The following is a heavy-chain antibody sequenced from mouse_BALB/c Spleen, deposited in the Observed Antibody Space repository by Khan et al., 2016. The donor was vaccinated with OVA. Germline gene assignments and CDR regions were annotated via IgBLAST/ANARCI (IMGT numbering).Heavy chain of an antibody. CDR1: GFTFSNYG. J-gene: IGHJ3*01. CDR2: INTGGTYT. Sequence: VQLQESGADLVKPGGSLKLSCKVSGFTFSNYGMPWVRQTPDKRLEWVATINTGGTYTYYTDSFKGQVTISRDNATNTPYLQLSSLRSEDTAIYYCVRHRVSWPAGWFAYWGQGTLVTVSA. D-gene: IGHD2-12*01. V-gene: IGHV5-6*01. CDR3: VRHRVSWPAGWFAY.